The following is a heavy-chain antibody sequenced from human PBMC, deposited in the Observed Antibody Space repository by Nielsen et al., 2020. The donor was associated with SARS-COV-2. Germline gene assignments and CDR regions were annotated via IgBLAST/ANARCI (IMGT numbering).Heavy chain of an antibody. J-gene: IGHJ4*02. CDR3: AHRQALTGLDY. V-gene: IGHV2-5*02. D-gene: IGHD3-9*01. CDR1: GFSLSTSGVG. Sequence: SGPTLVKPTQTLTLTCTFSGFSLSTSGVGVGWIRPPQGKALEWPALIYWDDDKRYSPSLKNRLSITKDTSKHQVVLTMTNMDPVDTATYYCAHRQALTGLDYWGQGTLVTVSS. CDR2: IYWDDDK.